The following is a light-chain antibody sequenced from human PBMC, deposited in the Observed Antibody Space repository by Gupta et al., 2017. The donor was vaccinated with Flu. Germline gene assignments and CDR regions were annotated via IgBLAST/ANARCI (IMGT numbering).Light chain of an antibody. V-gene: IGKV1-12*01. CDR1: QGISAW. CDR2: AAP. CDR3: QRTYDFPWT. J-gene: IGKJ1*01. Sequence: PSSGSASVGDTVTRTGRASQGISAWLAWYQQKPGKAPKLLMSAAPSVESGVPTRFSGSGSGTDFTLTISRLQPEDFATYYCQRTYDFPWTFGEGTKVEIK.